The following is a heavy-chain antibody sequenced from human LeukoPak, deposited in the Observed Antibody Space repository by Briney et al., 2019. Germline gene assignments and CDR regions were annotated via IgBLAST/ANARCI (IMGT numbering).Heavy chain of an antibody. V-gene: IGHV4-59*01. CDR1: GGSISSYY. CDR2: IYYSGST. Sequence: PSETLSLTRTVSGGSISSYYWSWIRQPPGKGLEWIGYIYYSGSTNYNPSLKSRVTISVDTSKNQFSLKLSSVTAADTAVYYCARALYSSSWYYFDYWGQGTLVTVSS. J-gene: IGHJ4*02. D-gene: IGHD6-13*01. CDR3: ARALYSSSWYYFDY.